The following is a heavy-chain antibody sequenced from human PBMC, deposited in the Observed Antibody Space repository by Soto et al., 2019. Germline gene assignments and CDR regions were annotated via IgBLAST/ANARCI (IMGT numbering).Heavy chain of an antibody. CDR2: ISQSGNT. V-gene: IGHV4-34*01. CDR3: ARAPKVSGSSQTRPDF. J-gene: IGHJ4*02. D-gene: IGHD6-6*01. CDR1: SGSFSGYY. Sequence: SETLSLTCSIYSGSFSGYYWSWVRQPPGKGLEWIGEISQSGNTNYSPSLKSRVSISIDTSKKQFSLNLASVSAADTAVYYCARAPKVSGSSQTRPDFWGQGTLVTVSS.